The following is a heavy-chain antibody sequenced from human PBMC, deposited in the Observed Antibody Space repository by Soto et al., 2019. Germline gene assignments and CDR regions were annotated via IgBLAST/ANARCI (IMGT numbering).Heavy chain of an antibody. V-gene: IGHV3-30*18. Sequence: QVQLVESGGGLVQPGRSLKLSCAASGFTFSTYGMHWVRQSPGKGLEWVAVISYDGSNQYYRDSVRDFFTISRSNSRNIVYLQINSLREEDTSVYYCAKDELRFLKCYFNFGVDAWGRGTTVTVS. CDR2: ISYDGSNQ. J-gene: IGHJ6*02. CDR3: AKDELRFLKCYFNFGVDA. D-gene: IGHD5-12*01. CDR1: GFTFSTYG.